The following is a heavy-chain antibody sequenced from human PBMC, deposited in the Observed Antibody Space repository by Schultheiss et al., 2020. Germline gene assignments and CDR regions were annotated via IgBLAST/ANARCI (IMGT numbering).Heavy chain of an antibody. CDR1: GYTFTGYY. D-gene: IGHD2-15*01. CDR3: ARDPSSVGRLAYYFDY. Sequence: ASVKVSCKASGYTFTGYYMHWVRQAPGQGLEWMGWINPNSGGTNYAQKFQGRVTMTRDTSISTAYMELSRLRSDDTAVYYCARDPSSVGRLAYYFDYWGQRTLVNVSS. J-gene: IGHJ4*02. CDR2: INPNSGGT. V-gene: IGHV1-2*02.